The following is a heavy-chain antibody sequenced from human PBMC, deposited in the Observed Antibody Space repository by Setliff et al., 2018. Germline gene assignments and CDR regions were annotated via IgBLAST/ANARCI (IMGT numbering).Heavy chain of an antibody. CDR3: ARVFWSGYYTGDAFDI. J-gene: IGHJ3*02. CDR1: GFTFSDHY. V-gene: IGHV3-72*01. D-gene: IGHD3-3*01. CDR2: TRTKANSYTT. Sequence: PGGSLRLSCAASGFTFSDHYMDWVRQAPGKGLEWVGRTRTKANSYTTEYAASVKGRFTISRDDSKNSLYLQMNSLKTEDTDVYYCARVFWSGYYTGDAFDIWGQGTMVTVS.